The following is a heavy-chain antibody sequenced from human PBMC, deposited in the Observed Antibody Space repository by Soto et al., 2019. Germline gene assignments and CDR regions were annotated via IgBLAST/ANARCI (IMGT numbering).Heavy chain of an antibody. D-gene: IGHD3-22*01. Sequence: ASVKVSCKASGYTFTSYGISWVRQAPGQGLEWMGWISGYIGNTKYAQNLQGRVTMTTDTPTTTAYMELRSLRFDDTAVYYCARVLENYYDSSGPDAFDIWGQGTMVTVSS. CDR3: ARVLENYYDSSGPDAFDI. CDR1: GYTFTSYG. V-gene: IGHV1-18*04. CDR2: ISGYIGNT. J-gene: IGHJ3*02.